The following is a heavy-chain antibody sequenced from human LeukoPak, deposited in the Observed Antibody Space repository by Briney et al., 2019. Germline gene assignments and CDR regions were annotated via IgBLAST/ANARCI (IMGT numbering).Heavy chain of an antibody. CDR1: GFTGSHNY. D-gene: IGHD4-17*01. J-gene: IGHJ5*02. CDR2: THSSGGT. Sequence: PGGSLRLSCAASGFTGSHNYMSWVRQAPGKGLEWVSATHSSGGTYYADSVKGRFTISRDTSKNTLYLQINSLSVEDTAVYYCIVFGDSNHWSQGTLVTVSS. CDR3: IVFGDSNH. V-gene: IGHV3-53*01.